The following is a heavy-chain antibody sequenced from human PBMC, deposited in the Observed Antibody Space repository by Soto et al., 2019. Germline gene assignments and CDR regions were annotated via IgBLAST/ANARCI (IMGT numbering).Heavy chain of an antibody. CDR1: GYTFTSYG. CDR2: ISAYNGNT. D-gene: IGHD3-22*01. CDR3: ARLSTMIVVVPIRYGMDV. Sequence: QVQLVQSGAEVKKPGASVKVSCKASGYTFTSYGISWVRQAPGQGLEWMGWISAYNGNTNYAQKLQGRVTMTTDTXTXTXCMELRSLRSDDTAVYYCARLSTMIVVVPIRYGMDVWGQGTTVTVSS. J-gene: IGHJ6*02. V-gene: IGHV1-18*01.